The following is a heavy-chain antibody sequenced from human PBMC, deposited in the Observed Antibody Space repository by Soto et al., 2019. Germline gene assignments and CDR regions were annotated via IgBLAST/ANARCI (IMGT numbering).Heavy chain of an antibody. J-gene: IGHJ5*02. V-gene: IGHV1-69*12. CDR3: ATRSGAIVLLPAAVGNWFDP. CDR1: GGTFSSYA. D-gene: IGHD2-2*01. Sequence: QVQLVQSGAEVKKPGSSVKVSCKASGGTFSSYAISWVRQAPGQGLEWMGGIIPIFGTANYAQKFQGRVTITADESTSTDYRELSSLRSEDTAVYYCATRSGAIVLLPAAVGNWFDPWGQGTLVTVSS. CDR2: IIPIFGTA.